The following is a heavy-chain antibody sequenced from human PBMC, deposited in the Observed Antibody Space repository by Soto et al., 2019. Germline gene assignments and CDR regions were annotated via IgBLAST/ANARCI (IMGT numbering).Heavy chain of an antibody. CDR3: AREIAAPYYYYGMDV. V-gene: IGHV3-33*01. CDR2: IWYDGSNK. J-gene: IGHJ6*04. Sequence: QVQLVESGGGVVQPGRSLRLSCAASGFTCSSYGMHWVRQAPGKGLEWVAVIWYDGSNKYYADSVKGRFTISRDNSKNTLYLQMNSLRSEDTAVYYCAREIAAPYYYYGMDVWGKGTTVTVSS. D-gene: IGHD6-6*01. CDR1: GFTCSSYG.